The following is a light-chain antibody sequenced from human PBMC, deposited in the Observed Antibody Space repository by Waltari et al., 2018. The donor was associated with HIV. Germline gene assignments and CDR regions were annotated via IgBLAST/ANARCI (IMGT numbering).Light chain of an antibody. CDR2: LGS. J-gene: IGKJ5*01. Sequence: DIVMTQSPLSLPVTPGEPASISCKSSQSLLHSNKKNYLNWYLQKPGQSPQLLIYLGSNRASGVPDRFSGSGSGTDFTLKISRVEAEDVGVYYCMQALQTITSGQGTRLEIK. V-gene: IGKV2-28*01. CDR3: MQALQTIT. CDR1: QSLLHSNKKNY.